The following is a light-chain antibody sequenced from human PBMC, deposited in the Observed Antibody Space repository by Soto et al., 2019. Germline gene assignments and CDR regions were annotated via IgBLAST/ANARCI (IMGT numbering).Light chain of an antibody. J-gene: IGKJ1*01. Sequence: DFQMTQSPSSLSASIGGRVTITCRASQSISKYLNWYQQKLGKAPKLLIYAASHLQRGVPSRFRGSGSGTDFTLTISSLQPEDFATYYCQQSYNVFSWTFGQGTKVDIK. CDR3: QQSYNVFSWT. CDR1: QSISKY. V-gene: IGKV1-39*01. CDR2: AAS.